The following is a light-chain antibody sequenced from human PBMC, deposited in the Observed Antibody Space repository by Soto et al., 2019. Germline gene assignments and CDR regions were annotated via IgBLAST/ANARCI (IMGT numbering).Light chain of an antibody. Sequence: QCALTQPASLSGSPGQSITISCTGTSSDVGGYNYGSWYQQHPGKAPKLMIYEVSNRPPGVSNRFSGSKSGNTASLTISGLQAEDEADYYCSSYTSSSTYVFGTGTKVTVL. J-gene: IGLJ1*01. V-gene: IGLV2-14*01. CDR1: SSDVGGYNY. CDR3: SSYTSSSTYV. CDR2: EVS.